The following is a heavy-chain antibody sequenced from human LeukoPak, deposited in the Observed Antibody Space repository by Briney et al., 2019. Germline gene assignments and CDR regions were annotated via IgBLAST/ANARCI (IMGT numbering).Heavy chain of an antibody. D-gene: IGHD3-10*01. V-gene: IGHV3-30*02. CDR3: AKDYSKTSFYGSGTYYRPNWFDP. CDR1: GFTFSSYA. Sequence: PGGSLRLSCAASGFTFSSYAMHWVRQAPGKGLEWVAFIRDDGSNKNYADSVKGRFTISRDNSKNTLYLQMNSLRAEDTAVYYCAKDYSKTSFYGSGTYYRPNWFDPWGQGTLVTVSS. J-gene: IGHJ5*02. CDR2: IRDDGSNK.